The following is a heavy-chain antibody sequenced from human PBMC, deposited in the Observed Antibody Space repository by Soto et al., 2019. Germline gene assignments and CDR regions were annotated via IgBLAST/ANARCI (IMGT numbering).Heavy chain of an antibody. CDR2: IIHSGVT. Sequence: PSETLSLTCTVSGGSISSYYWRWIRQSPGKGLEWIGEIIHSGVTNYNPSLKSRVTISVDTSKNYFSLRLNSVTAADTAVYFCARGLYSSSSPFRYWGQGTLVTVSS. D-gene: IGHD6-6*01. CDR1: GGSISSYY. J-gene: IGHJ4*02. V-gene: IGHV4-34*01. CDR3: ARGLYSSSSPFRY.